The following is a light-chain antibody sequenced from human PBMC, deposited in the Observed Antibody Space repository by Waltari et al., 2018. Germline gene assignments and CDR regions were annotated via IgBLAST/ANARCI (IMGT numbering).Light chain of an antibody. Sequence: QSALTQPPSASGTPGQRVTIPCSGSRPTFGSHHVTWYQQFPGTAPKLLIYSFYQRPSGIPDRFSGSKSDTSASLAISGLQSEDEAKYYCSTWDESLNVVVFGGGTQLTVL. CDR3: STWDESLNVVV. CDR2: SFY. V-gene: IGLV1-44*01. J-gene: IGLJ3*02. CDR1: RPTFGSHH.